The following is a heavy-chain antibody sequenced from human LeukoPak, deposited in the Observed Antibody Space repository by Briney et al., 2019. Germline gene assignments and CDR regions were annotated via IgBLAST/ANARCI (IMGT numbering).Heavy chain of an antibody. Sequence: GGSLRLSCAASAFTFSSYWMHWVRQASGKGLEWVGRIRSKANSYATAYAASVKGRFTISRDDSKNTAYLQMNSLKTEDTAVYYCTREHSSSWSGYWGQGTLVTVSS. CDR3: TREHSSSWSGY. J-gene: IGHJ4*02. D-gene: IGHD6-13*01. V-gene: IGHV3-73*01. CDR1: AFTFSSYW. CDR2: IRSKANSYAT.